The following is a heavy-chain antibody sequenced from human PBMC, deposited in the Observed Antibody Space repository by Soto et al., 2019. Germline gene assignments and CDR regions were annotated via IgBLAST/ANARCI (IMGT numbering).Heavy chain of an antibody. CDR1: GFSVSSNY. Sequence: EVQLVESGGGLIQPGGSLRLSCAAYGFSVSSNYMTWVRQAPGKGLEWVSFIYSGGSTYYAEPVKGRFTISGDNSKNTLYLQMNNLRAEATSVYYCARFPGSTWGQGTLVNVSS. V-gene: IGHV3-53*01. J-gene: IGHJ4*02. CDR2: IYSGGST. CDR3: ARFPGST.